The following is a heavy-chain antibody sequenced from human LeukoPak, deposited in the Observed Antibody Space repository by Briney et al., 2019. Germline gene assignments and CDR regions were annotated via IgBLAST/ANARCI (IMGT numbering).Heavy chain of an antibody. CDR2: INHSGTT. J-gene: IGHJ3*02. V-gene: IGHV4-34*01. D-gene: IGHD2-2*01. Sequence: SETLSLTCAVYGGSFSDYFWSWIRQPPGKGLEWIGEINHSGTTNYNPSLKSRVTISVDTSKNQFSLKLNSVTAADPAVYYCARGYCTSTSCYPPDAFDIWGQGTMVTVSS. CDR1: GGSFSDYF. CDR3: ARGYCTSTSCYPPDAFDI.